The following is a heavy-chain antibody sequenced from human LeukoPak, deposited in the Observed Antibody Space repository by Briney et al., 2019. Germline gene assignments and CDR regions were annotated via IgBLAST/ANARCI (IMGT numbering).Heavy chain of an antibody. Sequence: GGSLRLSCAASEFTFTSYAMRWVRQAPGQGLEWMSTINGSGGNTYYADSVKGRFTISRDNSKNTLYLQMNSLRAEDTAVYYCAKRFSGWFSFDYWGEGTLVTLSS. CDR2: INGSGGNT. D-gene: IGHD6-19*01. J-gene: IGHJ4*02. CDR1: EFTFTSYA. CDR3: AKRFSGWFSFDY. V-gene: IGHV3-23*01.